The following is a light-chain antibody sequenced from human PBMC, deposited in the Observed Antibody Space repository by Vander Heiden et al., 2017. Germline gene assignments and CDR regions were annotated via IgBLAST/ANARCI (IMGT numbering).Light chain of an antibody. J-gene: IGKJ2*01. V-gene: IGKV1-17*01. CDR3: LQHNSYPLT. CDR2: GAS. CDR1: QGVRND. Sequence: SASAGDRVTIACRASQGVRNDLGWYQHKPGKAPKRLIFGASSLHSGVPSRFSGSGSGTEFTLTISSLQPEDFATYYCLQHNSYPLTFGQGTKLEIK.